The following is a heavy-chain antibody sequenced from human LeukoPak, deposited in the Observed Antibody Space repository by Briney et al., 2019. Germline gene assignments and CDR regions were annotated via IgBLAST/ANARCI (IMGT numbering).Heavy chain of an antibody. J-gene: IGHJ4*02. CDR2: ISSGGHST. D-gene: IGHD3-10*01. CDR1: GFTYSNYA. Sequence: GGSLRLSCAASGFTYSNYAMTWVRQAPGKGLEWVSSISSGGHSTYYAGSVKGRFTISRDNSKNTLYLQVNSLRADDTAVFYCARGYGSGSYALDYWGQGTLVTVSS. CDR3: ARGYGSGSYALDY. V-gene: IGHV3-23*01.